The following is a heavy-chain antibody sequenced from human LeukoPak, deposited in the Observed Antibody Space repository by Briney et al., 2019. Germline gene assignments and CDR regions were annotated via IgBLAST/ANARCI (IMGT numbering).Heavy chain of an antibody. CDR3: ARDFNYYYGMDV. CDR2: ISGSGGST. J-gene: IGHJ6*02. CDR1: GFTFSSYA. V-gene: IGHV3-23*01. Sequence: GGSLRLSCAASGFTFSSYAMSWVRQAPGKGLERVSAISGSGGSTYYADSVKGRFTISRDNSKNTLYLQMNSLRAEDTAVYYCARDFNYYYGMDVWGQGTTVTVSS.